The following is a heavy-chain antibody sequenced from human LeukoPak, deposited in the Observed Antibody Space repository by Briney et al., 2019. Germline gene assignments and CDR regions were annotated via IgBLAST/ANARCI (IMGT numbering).Heavy chain of an antibody. V-gene: IGHV3-21*01. J-gene: IGHJ4*02. CDR1: GLTFTNYT. Sequence: GGSLRLSCAASGLTFTNYTMNWVRQAPGKGLEWVSSISGSAAYKFYSDSVKGRFTISRDNAKKSLYLQMNSLRSEDTAIYYCAKSWASRMATPYDVWGQGALVTVSS. CDR3: AKSWASRMATPYDV. CDR2: ISGSAAYK. D-gene: IGHD5-24*01.